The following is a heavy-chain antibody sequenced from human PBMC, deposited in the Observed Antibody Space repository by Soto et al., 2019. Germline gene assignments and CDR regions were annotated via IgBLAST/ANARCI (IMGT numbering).Heavy chain of an antibody. CDR2: ISNDGSTE. D-gene: IGHD6-19*01. CDR1: GFTFSRYG. V-gene: IGHV3-30*03. J-gene: IGHJ5*02. Sequence: PGGSLRLSCAASGFTFSRYGMHWVRQAPGKGLEWVALISNDGSTEFHADSVKGRFTISRDNSNNTLFLHMNSLRSEDTAMYYCARDLSSAWYRRFTPWGQGTLVTVSS. CDR3: ARDLSSAWYRRFTP.